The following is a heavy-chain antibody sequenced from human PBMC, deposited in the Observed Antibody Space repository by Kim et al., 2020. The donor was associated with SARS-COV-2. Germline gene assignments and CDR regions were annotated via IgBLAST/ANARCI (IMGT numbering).Heavy chain of an antibody. J-gene: IGHJ4*02. CDR1: GFTFRTSG. CDR3: ARGSSGWLRDYFYF. CDR2: ITYDGTNK. V-gene: IGHV3-30*03. D-gene: IGHD6-19*01. Sequence: GGSLRLSCAASGFTFRTSGMHWVRQAPGKGLEWVAVITYDGTNKYYADSVKGRFTVPRDNSKNTLYLQVNSLKPEDTAVYYCARGSSGWLRDYFYFWCQG.